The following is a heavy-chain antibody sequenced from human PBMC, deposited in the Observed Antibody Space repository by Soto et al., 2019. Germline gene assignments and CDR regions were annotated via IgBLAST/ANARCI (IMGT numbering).Heavy chain of an antibody. Sequence: EVQLLESGGGLVQPGGSLRLSCAASGFTFSSYAMSWVRQAPGKGLEWVSAISGSGGSTYYADSVKGRFTISRDNSTNTLYLEMNGLRAEDTAVYYCGKEGQRLGGGYFDYWGQGTLVTVSS. CDR3: GKEGQRLGGGYFDY. CDR2: ISGSGGST. V-gene: IGHV3-23*01. CDR1: GFTFSSYA. D-gene: IGHD6-25*01. J-gene: IGHJ4*02.